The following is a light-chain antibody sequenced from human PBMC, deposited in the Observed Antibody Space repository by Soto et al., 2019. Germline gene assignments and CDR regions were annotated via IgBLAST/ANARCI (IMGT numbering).Light chain of an antibody. CDR1: PSVSAH. J-gene: IGKJ2*01. CDR2: GTS. Sequence: EVVVTQSPATLSLSLGERATLSCRASPSVSAHLAWYQQKPGQAPRLLMFGTSIRATGVPDRFSGSGSGTEFTLTISSLQSEDFAIYYCQQYNDWDPYTFGQGTKLEIK. CDR3: QQYNDWDPYT. V-gene: IGKV3-15*01.